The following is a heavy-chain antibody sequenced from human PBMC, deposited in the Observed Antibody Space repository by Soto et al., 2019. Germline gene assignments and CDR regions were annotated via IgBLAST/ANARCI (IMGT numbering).Heavy chain of an antibody. CDR1: GFSLSTSGMC. V-gene: IGHV2-70*11. D-gene: IGHD3-10*01. Sequence: SGPTLVNPTQTLTLTCTFSGFSLSTSGMCVSWIRQPPGKALEWLARIYWDDDKYYSTSLKTRLTISKDTSKNQVVLTMTNMDPVDTATYYCARTPAKTKSYYYGSGSSYYYYYMDVWGKGTTVTVLL. J-gene: IGHJ6*03. CDR2: IYWDDDK. CDR3: ARTPAKTKSYYYGSGSSYYYYYMDV.